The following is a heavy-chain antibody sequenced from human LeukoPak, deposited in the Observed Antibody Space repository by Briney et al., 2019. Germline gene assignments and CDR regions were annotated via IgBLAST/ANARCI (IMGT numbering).Heavy chain of an antibody. CDR1: GYTFTSYY. CDR3: AKLPYQMLMFADY. J-gene: IGHJ4*02. CDR2: INPSGGST. Sequence: ASVKVSCKASGYTFTSYYMHWVRQAPGQGLEWMGIINPSGGSTSYAQKFQGRVTMTRDMSTSTVYMELSSLRAEDTALYYCAKLPYQMLMFADYWGQGTLVTVSS. V-gene: IGHV1-46*01. D-gene: IGHD2-2*01.